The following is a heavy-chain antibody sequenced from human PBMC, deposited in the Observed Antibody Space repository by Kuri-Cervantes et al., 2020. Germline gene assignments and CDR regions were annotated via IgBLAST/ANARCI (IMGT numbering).Heavy chain of an antibody. V-gene: IGHV3-30*18. D-gene: IGHD4-11*01. CDR3: AKDGSYSNNLADFDY. Sequence: LSLTCAVSGGSISSSNWWSWVRQAPGKGLEWVAVISYDGSNKYYADSVKGRFTISRDNSKNTLYLQMNSLRAEDTAVYYCAKDGSYSNNLADFDYWGQGTRVTVGS. CDR1: GGSISSSN. CDR2: ISYDGSNK. J-gene: IGHJ4*02.